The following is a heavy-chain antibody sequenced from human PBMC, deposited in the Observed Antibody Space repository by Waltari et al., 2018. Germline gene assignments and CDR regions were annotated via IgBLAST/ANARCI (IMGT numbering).Heavy chain of an antibody. V-gene: IGHV1-69*05. J-gene: IGHJ3*02. CDR2: IIPMFGTA. CDR1: GGSFSASA. D-gene: IGHD6-13*01. Sequence: QVQLVQSGDELKKPGSSVKVSCKASGGSFSASALTRWRQAPGQGLKWMGGIIPMFGTANYAQKIQDRVTIITDESMTTAYMELSSLTSEDTAVYYCARGGLYGQQLLESAFEIWGQGTKVTVSS. CDR3: ARGGLYGQQLLESAFEI.